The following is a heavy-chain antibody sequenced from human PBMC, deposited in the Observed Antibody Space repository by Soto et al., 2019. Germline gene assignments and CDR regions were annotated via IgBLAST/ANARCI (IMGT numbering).Heavy chain of an antibody. D-gene: IGHD3-10*01. V-gene: IGHV3-15*01. CDR1: GFTVSSNY. CDR3: TTGLGWVGFGMDV. CDR2: IKSKTDGGTT. Sequence: PGGSLRLSCAASGFTVSSNYMSWVRQAPGKGLEWVGRIKSKTDGGTTDYAAPVKGRFTISRDDSKNTLYLQMNSLKTEDTAVYYCTTGLGWVGFGMDVWGQGTTVTVSS. J-gene: IGHJ6*02.